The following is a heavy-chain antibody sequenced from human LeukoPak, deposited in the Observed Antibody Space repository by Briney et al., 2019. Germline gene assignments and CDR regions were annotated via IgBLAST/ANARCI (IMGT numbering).Heavy chain of an antibody. CDR1: GGSINSYY. J-gene: IGHJ4*02. D-gene: IGHD3-22*01. CDR3: ARVRALSYYDSSGDLYYFDY. V-gene: IGHV4-59*01. CDR2: IHYSGSI. Sequence: SETLSLTCTVSGGSINSYYWSWLRQPPGKGLEWIGYIHYSGSIDYNPSLKSRVTISVDTSKNQFSVKLSSVTAADTAVYYCARVRALSYYDSSGDLYYFDYWGQGTLVTVSS.